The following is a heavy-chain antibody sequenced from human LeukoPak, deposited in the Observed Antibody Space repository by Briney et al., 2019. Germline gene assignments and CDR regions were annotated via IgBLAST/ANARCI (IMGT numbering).Heavy chain of an antibody. CDR2: ISYRGST. Sequence: SDTLSLTCTVSGYSFTSHYMTWVRQPPGKGLEWMGYISYRGSTNYTPSFKSRVTMSIDTSTSKFYMRLSCVTAADTAVYYCARDLVTVTKGFGIWGQGTMVSVSS. CDR3: ARDLVTVTKGFGI. CDR1: GYSFTSHY. V-gene: IGHV4-59*11. D-gene: IGHD4-17*01. J-gene: IGHJ3*02.